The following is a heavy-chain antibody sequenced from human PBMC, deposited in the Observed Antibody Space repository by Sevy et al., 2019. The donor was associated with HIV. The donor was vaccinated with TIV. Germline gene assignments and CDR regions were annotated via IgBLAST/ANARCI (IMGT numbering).Heavy chain of an antibody. D-gene: IGHD7-27*01. V-gene: IGHV4-61*01. Sequence: SETLSLTCTVSGGSVSSGSYYWSWIRQPPGKGLEWIGYIYYSGSTNYTPSLSSRVTISVDTSKNQFSLKLSSVTAADTAVYYCVRVGTKSLTGDDYYYYGMDVWGQGTTVTVSS. CDR2: IYYSGST. CDR3: VRVGTKSLTGDDYYYYGMDV. CDR1: GGSVSSGSYY. J-gene: IGHJ6*02.